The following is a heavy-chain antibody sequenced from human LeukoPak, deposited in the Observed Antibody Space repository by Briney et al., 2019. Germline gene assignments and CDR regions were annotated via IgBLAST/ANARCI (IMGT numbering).Heavy chain of an antibody. CDR1: GYTFTGYY. V-gene: IGHV1-18*04. CDR3: ARDPGMVRGVRLPFDY. J-gene: IGHJ4*02. Sequence: ASVKVSCKASGYTFTGYYMHWVRQAPGQGLEWMGWISAYNGDTNYAQKVQGRLTMTTDTSTSTAYMELRSLRSDDTAVYYCARDPGMVRGVRLPFDYWGQGTLVTVSS. D-gene: IGHD3-10*01. CDR2: ISAYNGDT.